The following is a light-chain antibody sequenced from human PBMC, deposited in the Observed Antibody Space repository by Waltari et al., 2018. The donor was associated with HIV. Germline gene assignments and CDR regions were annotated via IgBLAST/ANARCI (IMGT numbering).Light chain of an antibody. J-gene: IGLJ1*01. CDR1: GSNIRSNF. Sequence: QSVLTQSPSVSGAPGQRVTISCSGSGSNIRSNFVNWYQQLPVTAPRVLIYNDYQRPSGVPARFSGSKSGTTASLAISGLQSEDEAEYYCAAWDDTLNVYVFGSGTKVTVL. V-gene: IGLV1-44*01. CDR3: AAWDDTLNVYV. CDR2: NDY.